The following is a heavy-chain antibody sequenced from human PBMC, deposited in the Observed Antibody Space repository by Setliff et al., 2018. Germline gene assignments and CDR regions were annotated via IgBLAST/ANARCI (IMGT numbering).Heavy chain of an antibody. CDR1: GYSISSGYN. D-gene: IGHD3-3*01. CDR3: ARRATYYNFWSGYYDY. V-gene: IGHV4-38-2*01. Sequence: PSETLSLTCAVSGYSISSGYNWGWIRQPPGKGLEWIGSIYYSGSTYYNPSLKSRVTISVDTSKNQFSLKLSSVTAADTAVYYCARRATYYNFWSGYYDYWGQGTLVTVS. CDR2: IYYSGST. J-gene: IGHJ4*02.